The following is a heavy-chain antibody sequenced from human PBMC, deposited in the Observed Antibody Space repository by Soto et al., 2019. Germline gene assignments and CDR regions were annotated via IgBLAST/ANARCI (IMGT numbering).Heavy chain of an antibody. J-gene: IGHJ4*02. V-gene: IGHV3-9*01. Sequence: EVQLVESGGGLVQPGRSLRLSCAASGFTFDDYAMHWVRQAPGKGLEWVSGISWNSGSIGYADSVKGRFTISRDNAKNSLYLQMNSLRAEDTALYYCAKDMANYYDSSTFGYWGQGTLVTVSS. CDR1: GFTFDDYA. CDR3: AKDMANYYDSSTFGY. CDR2: ISWNSGSI. D-gene: IGHD3-22*01.